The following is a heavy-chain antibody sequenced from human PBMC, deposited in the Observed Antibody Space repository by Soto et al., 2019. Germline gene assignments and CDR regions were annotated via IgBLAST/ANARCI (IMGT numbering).Heavy chain of an antibody. CDR1: GGSINSFY. D-gene: IGHD3-22*01. J-gene: IGHJ5*02. CDR2: IYFSGST. V-gene: IGHV4-59*08. CDR3: ARLDHTYYYDSSGYYPGWNWFDP. Sequence: SETLSLTCTVSGGSINSFYWSWIRQPPGKGLEWIGYIYFSGSTNYNPSLKSRVTISIDTSKSQFSLRLSSMTAADTAVYYCARLDHTYYYDSSGYYPGWNWFDPWGQGTLVTVSS.